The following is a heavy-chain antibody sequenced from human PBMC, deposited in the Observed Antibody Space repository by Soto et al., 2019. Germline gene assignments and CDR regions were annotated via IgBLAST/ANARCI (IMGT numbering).Heavy chain of an antibody. CDR3: ASHPYCSSTSCYVRPLGY. CDR1: GYTFTSYA. Sequence: QVQLVQSGAEEKKPGASVKVSCNASGYTFTSYAMHWVRQAPGQRLEWMGWINAGNGNTKYSQKFQGRVTITRDTSASTAYMELSSLRSEDTAVYYCASHPYCSSTSCYVRPLGYWGQGTLVTVSS. D-gene: IGHD2-2*01. V-gene: IGHV1-3*05. CDR2: INAGNGNT. J-gene: IGHJ4*02.